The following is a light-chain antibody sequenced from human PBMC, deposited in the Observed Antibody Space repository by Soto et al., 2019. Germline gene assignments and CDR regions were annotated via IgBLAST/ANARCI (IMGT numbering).Light chain of an antibody. CDR2: RNN. CDR1: SSNIGSNY. V-gene: IGLV1-47*01. J-gene: IGLJ2*01. Sequence: QSALTQPPSASGTPGQRVTISCSGSSSNIGSNYVYWYQQLPGTALKLLIYRNNQRPSGVPDPFSGSKSGTSASLAISGLRSEDEADYYCAAWDDSLSGGVFGGGTKVTVL. CDR3: AAWDDSLSGGV.